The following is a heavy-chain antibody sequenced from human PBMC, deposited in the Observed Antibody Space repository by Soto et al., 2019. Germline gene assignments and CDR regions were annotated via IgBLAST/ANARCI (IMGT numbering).Heavy chain of an antibody. CDR3: ARDITVTTVGIAFDI. D-gene: IGHD4-17*01. Sequence: ASVKVSCKASGYTFTGYYMHWVRQAPGQGLEWMGWINPNSGGTNYAQKFQGWVTMTRDTSISTAYMELSRLRSDDTALYYFARDITVTTVGIAFDIWGQGTMVTVSS. J-gene: IGHJ3*02. CDR2: INPNSGGT. V-gene: IGHV1-2*04. CDR1: GYTFTGYY.